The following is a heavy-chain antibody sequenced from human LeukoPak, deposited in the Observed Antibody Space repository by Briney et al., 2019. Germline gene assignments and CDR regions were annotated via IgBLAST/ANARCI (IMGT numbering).Heavy chain of an antibody. D-gene: IGHD1-26*01. CDR1: GYTSTSYA. Sequence: GASVKVSCKASGYTSTSYAMHWVRQAPGQRLEWMGWINAGNGNTKYSQKFRGRVTITRDTSASTAYMELSSLRSEDTAVYYCARVAFGELLPDYWGQGTLVTVSS. CDR2: INAGNGNT. CDR3: ARVAFGELLPDY. V-gene: IGHV1-3*01. J-gene: IGHJ4*02.